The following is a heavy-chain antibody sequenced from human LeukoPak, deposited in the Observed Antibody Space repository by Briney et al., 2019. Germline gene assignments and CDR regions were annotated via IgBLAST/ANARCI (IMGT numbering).Heavy chain of an antibody. CDR1: GGTFSSYA. D-gene: IGHD3-22*01. V-gene: IGHV1-69*13. CDR3: ARDTPHLYYYDSSGPIPFDY. J-gene: IGHJ4*02. Sequence: SVKVSCKASGGTFSSYAISWVRQAPGQGLEWMGGIIPIFGTANYAQKFQGRVTITADESTSTAYMELSSLRSEDTAVYYCARDTPHLYYYDSSGPIPFDYWGQGTLVTVSS. CDR2: IIPIFGTA.